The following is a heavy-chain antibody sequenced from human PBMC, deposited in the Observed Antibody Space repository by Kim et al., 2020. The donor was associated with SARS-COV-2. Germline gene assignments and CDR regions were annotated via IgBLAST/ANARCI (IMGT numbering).Heavy chain of an antibody. CDR3: ARFGRCSGGCCYSLPRLYYYDGMYV. D-gene: IGHD2-15*01. J-gene: IGHJ6*02. CDR2: IYPGDSDT. V-gene: IGHV5-51*01. Sequence: GESLKISCKGSGYSFTSYWIGWVRQMPGKGLEWMGSIYPGDSDTRYSPSFQGQVTISADKSISTAYLQWSSLKASDNAMYYCARFGRCSGGCCYSLPRLYYYDGMYVSGQGTTVSVCS. CDR1: GYSFTSYW.